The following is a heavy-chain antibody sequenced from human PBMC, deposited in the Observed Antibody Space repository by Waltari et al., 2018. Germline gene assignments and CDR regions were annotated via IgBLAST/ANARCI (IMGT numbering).Heavy chain of an antibody. CDR3: SGATGGRDAFDI. Sequence: LQLQESGPGLVKPSETLSLTCTFSGGSISTSTYYWGWIRQLPGKGLEWIGSIYYSGSTYSNPSLKSRVTISVDTSKNQFTLKLSSVTAADTAVYYCSGATGGRDAFDIWGQGTMVTVSS. CDR2: IYYSGST. D-gene: IGHD4-4*01. V-gene: IGHV4-39*07. J-gene: IGHJ3*02. CDR1: GGSISTSTYY.